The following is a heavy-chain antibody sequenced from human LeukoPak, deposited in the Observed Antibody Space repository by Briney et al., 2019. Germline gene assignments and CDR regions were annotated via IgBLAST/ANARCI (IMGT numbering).Heavy chain of an antibody. CDR2: TYYRSKWYN. J-gene: IGHJ3*02. CDR3: AKGQWLVNDAFNI. D-gene: IGHD6-19*01. CDR1: GDSVSSNSGA. V-gene: IGHV6-1*01. Sequence: SQTLSLTCAISGDSVSSNSGAWNWIRQSPSRGLEWLGRTYYRSKWYNDYAVSVESRITINPDTSKNQFSLQLNSATPEDTAVYYCAKGQWLVNDAFNIWGQGTMVTVSS.